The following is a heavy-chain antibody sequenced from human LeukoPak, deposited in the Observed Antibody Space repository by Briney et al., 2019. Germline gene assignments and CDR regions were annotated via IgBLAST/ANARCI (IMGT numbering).Heavy chain of an antibody. J-gene: IGHJ6*03. V-gene: IGHV1-2*02. CDR2: INPNSGGT. CDR3: ARVLRLGESYVYCYMDV. CDR1: GYTFTGYY. Sequence: ASVKVSCKASGYTFTGYYMHWVRQAPGQGLEWMGWINPNSGGTNYAQKFQGRVTMTRDTSISTAYMELSRLRSDDTAVYYCARVLRLGESYVYCYMDVWGKGTTVTVSS. D-gene: IGHD3-16*01.